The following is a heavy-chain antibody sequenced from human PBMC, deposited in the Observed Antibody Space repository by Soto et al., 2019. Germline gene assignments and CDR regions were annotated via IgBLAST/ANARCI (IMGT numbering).Heavy chain of an antibody. D-gene: IGHD6-19*01. Sequence: ASVKISCKASGYPFTSYYLHWVRQAPGQGPEWMGRINVSDGSTRYAQNFQGRVTMTRDTSPTTVYMELSPLRSDETAVYYCAREAAVAGTAFDHWGQGTLVTVSS. CDR1: GYPFTSYY. CDR3: AREAAVAGTAFDH. V-gene: IGHV1-46*01. J-gene: IGHJ5*02. CDR2: INVSDGST.